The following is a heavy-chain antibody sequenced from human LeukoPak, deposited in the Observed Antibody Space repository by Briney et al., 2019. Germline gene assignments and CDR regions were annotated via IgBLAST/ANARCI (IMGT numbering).Heavy chain of an antibody. CDR2: IKQDGSEK. CDR1: GFTFSSYW. J-gene: IGHJ3*02. Sequence: GGSLRLSCAASGFTFSSYWMSWVRQAPGKGLEWVANIKQDGSEKYYVDSVKGRFTISRDNVKNSLYLQMNSLRAEDTAVYYCARVIPRGFAASAFDIWGQGTMVTVSS. CDR3: ARVIPRGFAASAFDI. V-gene: IGHV3-7*01. D-gene: IGHD3-10*01.